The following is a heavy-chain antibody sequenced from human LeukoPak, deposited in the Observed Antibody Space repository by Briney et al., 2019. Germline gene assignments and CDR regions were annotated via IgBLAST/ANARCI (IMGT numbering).Heavy chain of an antibody. J-gene: IGHJ4*02. CDR2: IEGGGTST. CDR3: AKAGSGPTEYYFDY. CDR1: GFTFSLYW. V-gene: IGHV3-74*01. Sequence: GGSLRLSCAASGFTFSLYWMHWVRQAPGEGLVWVSRIEGGGTSTNYADFVKGRFTISRDNSKNTLYLQMNSLRAEDTAVYYCAKAGSGPTEYYFDYWGQGTLVTVSS. D-gene: IGHD3-10*01.